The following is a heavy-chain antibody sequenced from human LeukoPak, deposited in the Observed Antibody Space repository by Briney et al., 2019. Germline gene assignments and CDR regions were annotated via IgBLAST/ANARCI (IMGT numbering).Heavy chain of an antibody. J-gene: IGHJ6*02. V-gene: IGHV4-59*01. D-gene: IGHD3-3*01. CDR3: ARVNYDFWSGYYISGSANCGMDV. Sequence: SETLSLTCTVSGGSISSYYWSWIRQPPGKGLEWIGYIYYSGSTNYNPSLKSRVTISVDTSKNQFSLKLSSVTAADTAVYYCARVNYDFWSGYYISGSANCGMDVWGQGTTVTVSS. CDR1: GGSISSYY. CDR2: IYYSGST.